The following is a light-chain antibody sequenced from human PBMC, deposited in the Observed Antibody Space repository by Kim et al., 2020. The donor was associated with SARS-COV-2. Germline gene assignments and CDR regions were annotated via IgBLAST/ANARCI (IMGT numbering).Light chain of an antibody. V-gene: IGLV1-51*01. CDR3: GTWDSGLSAVV. Sequence: GQKVTIACSGSRSNIGDNYVSWYQQLPGTVPKPLIYDNNKRPSGIPDRFSGSKSGTSATLGITGLQTGDEADFYCGTWDSGLSAVVFGEGTKLTVL. CDR2: DNN. CDR1: RSNIGDNY. J-gene: IGLJ2*01.